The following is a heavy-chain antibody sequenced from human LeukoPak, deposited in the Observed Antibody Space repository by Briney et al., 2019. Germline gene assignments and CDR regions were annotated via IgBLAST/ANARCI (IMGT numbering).Heavy chain of an antibody. V-gene: IGHV4-4*07. CDR1: GGSISNYY. Sequence: PSETLSLTCTVSGGSISNYYWSWIRQPAGKGLEWIGRIYASGSTNYNPSLKSRVTMSVDTSKNQFSLRLSSVTAADTAVYYCARDPPDSSRWFDPWGQGTLVTVSS. D-gene: IGHD6-19*01. J-gene: IGHJ5*02. CDR2: IYASGST. CDR3: ARDPPDSSRWFDP.